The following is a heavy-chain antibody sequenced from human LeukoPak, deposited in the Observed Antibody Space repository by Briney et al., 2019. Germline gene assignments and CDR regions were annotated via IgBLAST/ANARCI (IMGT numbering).Heavy chain of an antibody. CDR1: GYTFTSYA. CDR3: ARSIIIVPNTSYYYYYMDV. Sequence: ASVKVSCKASGYTFTSYAMHWVRQAPGQRLEWMGWINAGNGNTEYSQKFQARVTITRDTSASTAYMELSSLRSEDTAVYYCARSIIIVPNTSYYYYYMDVWGQGTTVTVSS. CDR2: INAGNGNT. V-gene: IGHV1-3*01. D-gene: IGHD2/OR15-2a*01. J-gene: IGHJ6*02.